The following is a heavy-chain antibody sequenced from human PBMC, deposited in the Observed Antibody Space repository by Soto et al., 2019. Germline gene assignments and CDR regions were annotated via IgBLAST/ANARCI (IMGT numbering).Heavy chain of an antibody. CDR1: GYSFTSYW. J-gene: IGHJ6*02. V-gene: IGHV5-10-1*01. D-gene: IGHD2-2*01. Sequence: ESLKISCKGSGYSFTSYWISWVRQMPGKGLEWMGRIDPSDSYTNYSPSFQGHVTISADKSISTAYLQWSSLKASDTAMYYCARRSCSSTSCLHYYYYGMDVWGQGTTVTVSS. CDR3: ARRSCSSTSCLHYYYYGMDV. CDR2: IDPSDSYT.